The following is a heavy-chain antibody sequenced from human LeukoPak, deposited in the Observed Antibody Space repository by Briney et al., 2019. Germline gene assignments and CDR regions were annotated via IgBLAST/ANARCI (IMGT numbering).Heavy chain of an antibody. CDR1: GFRFSNYA. CDR3: AKNWDYYGSGSYYFDY. CDR2: ISYDGSNK. V-gene: IGHV3-30*18. Sequence: GGSLRLSCAASGFRFSNYAMHWVRQAPGKGLEWVAVISYDGSNKYYGGSVKGRFTISRDNSKNTLYLQMNSLRAEDTAVYYCAKNWDYYGSGSYYFDYWGQGTLVTVSS. D-gene: IGHD3-10*01. J-gene: IGHJ4*02.